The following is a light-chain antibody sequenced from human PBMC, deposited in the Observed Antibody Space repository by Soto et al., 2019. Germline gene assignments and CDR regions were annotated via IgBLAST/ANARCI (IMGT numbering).Light chain of an antibody. Sequence: QSVLTQPASVSGSPGQSITISCTETSSDIGTYNYVSWYQHHPGKAPKLMIYDVSNRPSGVSDRFSGSKSGNTASLTISGLQAEDEADYFCSSYTSSSTIGLFGGGTKLTV. CDR1: SSDIGTYNY. CDR2: DVS. V-gene: IGLV2-14*03. CDR3: SSYTSSSTIGL. J-gene: IGLJ2*01.